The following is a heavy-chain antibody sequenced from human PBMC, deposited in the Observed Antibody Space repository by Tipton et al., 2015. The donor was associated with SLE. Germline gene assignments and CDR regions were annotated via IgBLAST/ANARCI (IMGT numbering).Heavy chain of an antibody. Sequence: TLSLTCTVSGGSISSGSYYWSWIRQPAGKGLEWIGRIYTSGSTNYNPSLKSRVTISVDTSKNQFSLKLSSVTAADTAVYYCARVLGVVKSYYMDVWGKGTTGTASS. D-gene: IGHD3-3*01. CDR3: ARVLGVVKSYYMDV. V-gene: IGHV4-61*02. CDR2: IYTSGST. CDR1: GGSISSGSYY. J-gene: IGHJ6*03.